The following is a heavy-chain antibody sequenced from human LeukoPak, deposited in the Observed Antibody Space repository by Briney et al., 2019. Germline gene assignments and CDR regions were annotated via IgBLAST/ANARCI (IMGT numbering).Heavy chain of an antibody. CDR2: VYHSGST. J-gene: IGHJ5*02. V-gene: IGHV4-59*01. CDR1: RGSITTYY. D-gene: IGHD3-10*01. CDR3: AADRQQGGSGSYWFDP. Sequence: SETLSLTCTVSRGSITTYYWSWIRQSAGKGLEWIGNVYHSGSTTYNPSLKSRVTISVDTSKNQFSLRMTSVTTADTAVYYCAADRQQGGSGSYWFDPWGQGTQVTASS.